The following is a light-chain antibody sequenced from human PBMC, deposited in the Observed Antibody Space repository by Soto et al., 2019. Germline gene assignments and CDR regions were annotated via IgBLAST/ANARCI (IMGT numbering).Light chain of an antibody. J-gene: IGLJ2*01. CDR1: SSDVGSYNL. CDR3: CSYAGSSTFYVV. CDR2: EGS. V-gene: IGLV2-23*03. Sequence: QSALTQPASVSGSPGQSITISCTGTSSDVGSYNLVSWYQQHPGKAPKLMIYEGSKRPSGVSNRFSGSKSGNTASLTISGLQAEVEADYYCCSYAGSSTFYVVFGGGTKLTVL.